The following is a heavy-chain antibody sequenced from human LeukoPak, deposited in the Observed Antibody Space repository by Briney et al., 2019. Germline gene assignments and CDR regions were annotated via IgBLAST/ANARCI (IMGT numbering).Heavy chain of an antibody. CDR3: ARPPHSSSWYWLAY. J-gene: IGHJ4*02. D-gene: IGHD6-13*01. V-gene: IGHV3-23*01. CDR2: ISGSGGST. Sequence: PGGSLRLSCAASGCTFSSYAMSWVRQPPGKGLEWVSAISGSGGSTYYADSVKGRFTISRDNSKNTLYMQMNSLRAEDTAVYYCARPPHSSSWYWLAYWGQGTLVTVSS. CDR1: GCTFSSYA.